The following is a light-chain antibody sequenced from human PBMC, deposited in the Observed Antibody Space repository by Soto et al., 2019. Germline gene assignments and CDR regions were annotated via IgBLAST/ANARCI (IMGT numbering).Light chain of an antibody. CDR2: SAS. Sequence: DIQMTQSPSSLSASVGDRVTITCRASQSISSYLNWYQQKPGNAPKILIYSASKLQSGVPRRFSGSGSGTDFTLTIRSLQPEDFATYFCQQSHRTPYTFGQGTKLEIK. CDR3: QQSHRTPYT. V-gene: IGKV1-39*01. CDR1: QSISSY. J-gene: IGKJ2*01.